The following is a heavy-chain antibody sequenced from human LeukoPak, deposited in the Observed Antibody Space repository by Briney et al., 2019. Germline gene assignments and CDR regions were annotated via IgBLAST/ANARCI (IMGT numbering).Heavy chain of an antibody. CDR2: INHSGST. V-gene: IGHV4-34*01. CDR3: ARVSKETDYDFWSGYYGYYYMDV. D-gene: IGHD3-3*01. CDR1: GGSFSGYF. J-gene: IGHJ6*03. Sequence: SETLSLTCEVYGGSFSGYFWSWIRQPPGKGLEWIGEINHSGSTNYNPSLKSRVTISVDTSKNQFSLKLSSVTAADTAVYYCARVSKETDYDFWSGYYGYYYMDVWGKGTTVTVSS.